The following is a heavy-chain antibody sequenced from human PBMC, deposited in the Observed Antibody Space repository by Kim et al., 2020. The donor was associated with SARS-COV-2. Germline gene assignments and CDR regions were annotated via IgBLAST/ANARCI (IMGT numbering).Heavy chain of an antibody. V-gene: IGHV5-51*01. Sequence: GESLKISCKGSGYSFTSYWIGWVRQMPGKGLEWMGIIYPGDSDTRYSPSFQGQVTISADKSISTAYLQWSSLKASDTAMYYCAVNYYGSGSYYYPIGYFDYWGQGTLVTVSS. CDR3: AVNYYGSGSYYYPIGYFDY. J-gene: IGHJ4*02. D-gene: IGHD3-10*01. CDR2: IYPGDSDT. CDR1: GYSFTSYW.